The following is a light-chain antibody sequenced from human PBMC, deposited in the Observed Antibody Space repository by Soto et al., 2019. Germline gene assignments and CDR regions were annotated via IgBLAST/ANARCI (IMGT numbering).Light chain of an antibody. CDR1: SSDVGSYNL. J-gene: IGLJ2*01. V-gene: IGLV2-14*02. CDR2: EGN. CDR3: GSYASGSSLVL. Sequence: QSALTQPASVSGSPGQSITISCTGTSSDVGSYNLVSWYQQHPGKAPKLMIYEGNKRPSGVSNRFSASKSGNTASLTISGLQAEDEADYYCGSYASGSSLVLFGGGTKVTVL.